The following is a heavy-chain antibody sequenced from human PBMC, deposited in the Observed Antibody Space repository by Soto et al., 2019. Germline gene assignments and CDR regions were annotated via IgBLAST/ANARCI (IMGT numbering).Heavy chain of an antibody. CDR3: AKGGAIVAAGTRVYLYNAMDV. V-gene: IGHV1-2*02. CDR1: GYTFTCYY. D-gene: IGHD1-26*01. Sequence: SVKVSCRASGYTFTCYYVQWVRQAPGQGLEWMGWINPNSGDTYLAQRFQGRVTMNRDTSIGTAYMELRGLTSDDTAEYYCAKGGAIVAAGTRVYLYNAMDVWGQGTTVTVSS. CDR2: INPNSGDT. J-gene: IGHJ6*02.